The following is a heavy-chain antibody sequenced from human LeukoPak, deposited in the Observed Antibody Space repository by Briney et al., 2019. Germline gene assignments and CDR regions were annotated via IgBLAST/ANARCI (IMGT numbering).Heavy chain of an antibody. J-gene: IGHJ2*01. Sequence: GGFLRLSCAASGFTFSNHWMSWVRQAPGKGLEWVANIKQDGGEKYYVDSVKGRFTVSRDNAKKSLYLQMNSLRAEDTAVYYCARKGWELPYWYFDLWGRGTLVTVSS. CDR1: GFTFSNHW. CDR3: ARKGWELPYWYFDL. V-gene: IGHV3-7*01. D-gene: IGHD1-26*01. CDR2: IKQDGGEK.